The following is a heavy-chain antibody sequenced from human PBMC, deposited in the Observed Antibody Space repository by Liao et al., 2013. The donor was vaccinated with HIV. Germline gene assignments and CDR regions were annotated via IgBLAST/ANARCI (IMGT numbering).Heavy chain of an antibody. Sequence: QVQLQESGPGLAKPSETLSLTCSVSGGSISGYFWSWVRQPPGKGLEWIGFVYSSGSTTYNPSLESRVTMSVDTSKNQFSLKVTYVTAADTAVYYCARGGGGKGFDSWGQGNPGHRLL. CDR2: VYSSGST. CDR1: GGSISGYF. V-gene: IGHV4-59*12. CDR3: ARGGGGKGFDS. J-gene: IGHJ4*02. D-gene: IGHD4-23*01.